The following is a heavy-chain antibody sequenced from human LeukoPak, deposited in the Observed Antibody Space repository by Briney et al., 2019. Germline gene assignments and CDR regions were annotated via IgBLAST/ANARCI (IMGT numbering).Heavy chain of an antibody. CDR3: ARGVIVGAEIDY. V-gene: IGHV3-21*01. D-gene: IGHD1-26*01. Sequence: GGSLRLSCGASGFTFSSYSMNWLRQPPRKGLEWVSSISSSSSYIYYADSVKGRFTISRDNAKNSLYLQMNSLRAEDTAVYYCARGVIVGAEIDYWGQGTLVTVSS. CDR1: GFTFSSYS. J-gene: IGHJ4*02. CDR2: ISSSSSYI.